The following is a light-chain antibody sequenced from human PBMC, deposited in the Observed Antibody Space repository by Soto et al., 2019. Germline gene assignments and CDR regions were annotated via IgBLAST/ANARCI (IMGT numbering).Light chain of an antibody. CDR1: QTIGPW. Sequence: DIQMTQSPSALSASIGDRVTITCRASQTIGPWLAWYQQKPGKAHKVLIYKTSTLQGGVPSRFSGSGSGTEFTLTISSLQPEDFATYYCQQYLSFPLTFGGGNKVEIK. CDR2: KTS. J-gene: IGKJ4*01. V-gene: IGKV1-5*03. CDR3: QQYLSFPLT.